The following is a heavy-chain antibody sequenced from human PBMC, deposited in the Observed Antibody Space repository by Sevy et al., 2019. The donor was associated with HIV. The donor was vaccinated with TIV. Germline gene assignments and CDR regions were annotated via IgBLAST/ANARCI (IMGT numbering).Heavy chain of an antibody. J-gene: IGHJ1*01. CDR1: GGSFSGYY. CDR3: ARNRAAAGTRRGYFQH. Sequence: SETLSLTCAVYGGSFSGYYWSWIRQPPGKGLEWIGEINHSGSTNYNPSLKSRVTISVDTSKNQFSLKLSSVTAADTAVYYCARNRAAAGTRRGYFQHWGQGTLVTASS. CDR2: INHSGST. D-gene: IGHD6-13*01. V-gene: IGHV4-34*01.